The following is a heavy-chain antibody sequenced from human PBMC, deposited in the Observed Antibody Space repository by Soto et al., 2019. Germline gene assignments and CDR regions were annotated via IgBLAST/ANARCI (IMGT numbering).Heavy chain of an antibody. V-gene: IGHV3-13*01. D-gene: IGHD3-10*01. CDR1: GFIFNNFD. J-gene: IGHJ5*02. Sequence: PGGSLRLSCGASGFIFNNFDMHWVRQTTEKGLEWVSGIGFAGDTNYSGSVKGRFTISRENAKNSLFLQMNSLRVGDTAVYYCVRGLPGGFDPWGQGTLVTVSS. CDR2: IGFAGDT. CDR3: VRGLPGGFDP.